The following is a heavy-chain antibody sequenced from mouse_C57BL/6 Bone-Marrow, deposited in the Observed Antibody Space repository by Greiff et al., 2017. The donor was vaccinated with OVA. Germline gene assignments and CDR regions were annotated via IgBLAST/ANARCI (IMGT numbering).Heavy chain of an antibody. CDR1: GFTFSSYG. V-gene: IGHV5-6*01. J-gene: IGHJ2*01. CDR3: ARRDYGNLIDY. Sequence: EVHLVESGGDLVKPGGSLKLSCAASGFTFSSYGMSWVRQTPDKRLEWVATISSGGSYTYYPDSVKGRFTISRDNAKNTLYLQMSSLKSEDTAMYYCARRDYGNLIDYWGQGTTLTVSS. D-gene: IGHD2-1*01. CDR2: ISSGGSYT.